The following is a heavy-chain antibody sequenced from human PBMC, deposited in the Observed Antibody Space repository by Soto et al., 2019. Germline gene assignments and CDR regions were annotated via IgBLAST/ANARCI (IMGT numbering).Heavy chain of an antibody. V-gene: IGHV4-59*01. CDR2: IYYSGST. CDR3: ARKVAGTFDY. CDR1: GCSISSYY. D-gene: IGHD6-19*01. Sequence: SETLSLTCPVSGCSISSYYWSWIRQPPGKGLEWIGYIYYSGSTNYNPSLKSRVTISVDTSKNQFSLKLSSVTAADTAVYYCARKVAGTFDYWGQGTLVTVSS. J-gene: IGHJ4*02.